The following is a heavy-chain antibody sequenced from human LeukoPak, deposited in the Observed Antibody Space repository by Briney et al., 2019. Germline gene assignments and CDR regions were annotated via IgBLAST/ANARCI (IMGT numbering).Heavy chain of an antibody. D-gene: IGHD5-12*01. CDR3: AKDTRAIEGGYDETSGAFDI. CDR1: GFTFDDYA. V-gene: IGHV3-9*01. J-gene: IGHJ3*02. Sequence: DRSLRLSCAASGFTFDDYAMHWVRQAPGKGLEWVSGISWNSGSIGYADSVKGRFTISRDNAKNSLYLQMNSLRAEDTVLYYCAKDTRAIEGGYDETSGAFDIWGQGTMVTVSS. CDR2: ISWNSGSI.